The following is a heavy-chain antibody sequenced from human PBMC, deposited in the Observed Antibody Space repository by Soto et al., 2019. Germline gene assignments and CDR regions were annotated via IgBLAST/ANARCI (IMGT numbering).Heavy chain of an antibody. CDR3: ASPIVVVPAATYYYYMDV. D-gene: IGHD2-2*01. V-gene: IGHV3-48*01. CDR2: ISSSSSTI. Sequence: GGSLRLSCAASGFTFSSYSMNWVRQAPGKGLEWVSYISSSSSTIYYADSVKGRFTISRDNAKNSLYLQMNSLRAEDTAVYYCASPIVVVPAATYYYYMDVWGKGTTVTVSS. CDR1: GFTFSSYS. J-gene: IGHJ6*03.